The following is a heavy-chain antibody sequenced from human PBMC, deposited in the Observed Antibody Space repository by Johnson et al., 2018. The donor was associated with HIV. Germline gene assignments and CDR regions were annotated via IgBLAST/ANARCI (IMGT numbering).Heavy chain of an antibody. CDR2: INWNGGST. Sequence: VQLVESGGSVVRPGGSLRLSCAASGFTFDDYGMSWVRQAPGKGLEWVSGINWNGGSTGYADSVKGRFTISRDSAKNSLYLQMNSLRAEDTALYYCARDSSPGYSSGWYDAFDIWGQGTMVTVSS. V-gene: IGHV3-20*04. CDR1: GFTFDDYG. D-gene: IGHD6-19*01. J-gene: IGHJ3*02. CDR3: ARDSSPGYSSGWYDAFDI.